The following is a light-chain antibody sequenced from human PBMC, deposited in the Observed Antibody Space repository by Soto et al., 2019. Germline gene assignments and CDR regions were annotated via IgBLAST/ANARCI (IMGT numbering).Light chain of an antibody. CDR1: QNIRND. V-gene: IGKV1-6*01. CDR2: STS. Sequence: AIQMTQSPSSLSASVGDRFTITCRASQNIRNDLGWYQQKPGKAPKLLIYSTSTLQSEVPSRFRGSGSETEFTLTISGLQPDDFATYYCQQFIDGWTFGQGTKVDIK. CDR3: QQFIDGWT. J-gene: IGKJ1*01.